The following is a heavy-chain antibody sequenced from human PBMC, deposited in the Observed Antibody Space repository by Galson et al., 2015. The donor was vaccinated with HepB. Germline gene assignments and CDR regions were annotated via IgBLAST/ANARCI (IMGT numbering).Heavy chain of an antibody. CDR3: AKPSFLSRITIFGVVPPSEDVDF. V-gene: IGHV3-23*01. CDR2: ISASGVRT. D-gene: IGHD3-3*01. Sequence: LRRSCPASGFTFSSYAMSWVRYDPGKGMGWVSAISASGVRTNYADTVKCRFTNTRDNSKNTLNLQMNSLRSEDTAVYYCAKPSFLSRITIFGVVPPSEDVDFWGRGTMVTVSS. J-gene: IGHJ4*01. CDR1: GFTFSSYA.